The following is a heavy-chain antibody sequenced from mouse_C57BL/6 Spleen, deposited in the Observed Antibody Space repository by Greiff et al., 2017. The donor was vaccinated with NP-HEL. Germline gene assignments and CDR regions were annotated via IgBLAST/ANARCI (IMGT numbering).Heavy chain of an antibody. CDR2: INPNNGGT. J-gene: IGHJ1*03. Sequence: VQLKQSGPELVKPGASVKISCKASGYTFTDYYMNWVKQSHGKSLEWIGDINPNNGGTSYNQKFKGKATLTVDKSSSTAYMELRSLTSEDSAVYYCAKPATVVATRYFDVWGTGTTVTVSS. CDR1: GYTFTDYY. V-gene: IGHV1-26*01. D-gene: IGHD1-1*01. CDR3: AKPATVVATRYFDV.